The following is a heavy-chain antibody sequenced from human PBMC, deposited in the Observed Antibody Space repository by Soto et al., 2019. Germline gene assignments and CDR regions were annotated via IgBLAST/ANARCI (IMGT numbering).Heavy chain of an antibody. Sequence: GGSLRLSCAGSGFSFGSYEMHWVRQAPGKGLEWVTFTSYDGSINYYADSVKGRFTMSRDNSKNLLYLQMNSLRTEDTAVYYCVRLSTVPYYAVHVWGQATTVTVSS. V-gene: IGHV3-30*04. CDR1: GFSFGSYE. D-gene: IGHD4-17*01. CDR2: TSYDGSIN. J-gene: IGHJ6*02. CDR3: VRLSTVPYYAVHV.